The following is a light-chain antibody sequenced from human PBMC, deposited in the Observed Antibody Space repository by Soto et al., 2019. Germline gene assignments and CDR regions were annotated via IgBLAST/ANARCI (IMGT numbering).Light chain of an antibody. Sequence: IVLTPSQATLALSPEKGATLSCSTSQNISSYLIWYQQKPGQAGRILIYDVSNRATGIPARFSGSGSGTDFTLTISSLEPEEFAVYYCQQRSNWPRTFGQGTKVDIK. J-gene: IGKJ1*01. CDR3: QQRSNWPRT. CDR2: DVS. V-gene: IGKV3-11*01. CDR1: QNISSY.